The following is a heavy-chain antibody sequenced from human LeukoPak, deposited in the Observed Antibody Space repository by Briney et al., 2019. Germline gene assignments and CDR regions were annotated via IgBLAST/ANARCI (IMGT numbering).Heavy chain of an antibody. CDR1: GYSFTSYW. V-gene: IGHV5-10-1*01. D-gene: IGHD2-15*01. Sequence: GESLKISCKGSGYSFTSYWISWVRQMPGKVLEWMGRIDPSDSYTNYSPSFQGHVTISADKSISTAYLQWSSLKASDTAMYYCATIGYCSGGSCYPAPPHFDYWGQGTLVTVSS. CDR3: ATIGYCSGGSCYPAPPHFDY. CDR2: IDPSDSYT. J-gene: IGHJ4*02.